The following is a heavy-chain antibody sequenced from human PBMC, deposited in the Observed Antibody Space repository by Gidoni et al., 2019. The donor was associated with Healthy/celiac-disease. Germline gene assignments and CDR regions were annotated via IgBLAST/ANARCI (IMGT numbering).Heavy chain of an antibody. Sequence: APGKGLAWVAVIPYDGSNKYYADSVKGRFTITRDNSRNTLYLQMNSLRAEDTAVYYCAKVPYPLRFLEWPANTEGYYYGMDVWGQGTTVTVSS. D-gene: IGHD3-3*01. J-gene: IGHJ6*02. V-gene: IGHV3-30*18. CDR2: IPYDGSNK. CDR3: AKVPYPLRFLEWPANTEGYYYGMDV.